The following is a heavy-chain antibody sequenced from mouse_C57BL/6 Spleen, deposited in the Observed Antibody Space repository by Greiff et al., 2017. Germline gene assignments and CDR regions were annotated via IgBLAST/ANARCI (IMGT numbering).Heavy chain of an antibody. Sequence: VQLLESGAELMKPGASVKLSCKATGYTFTGYWIEWVKQSPGHGLEWIGEILPGSGSTNYNEKFKGKATFTADTSSNTAYMQLSSLTTEDSAIYYCARKRVYYDYDDWYFDVWGTGTTVTVSS. J-gene: IGHJ1*03. CDR2: ILPGSGST. D-gene: IGHD2-4*01. CDR1: GYTFTGYW. V-gene: IGHV1-9*01. CDR3: ARKRVYYDYDDWYFDV.